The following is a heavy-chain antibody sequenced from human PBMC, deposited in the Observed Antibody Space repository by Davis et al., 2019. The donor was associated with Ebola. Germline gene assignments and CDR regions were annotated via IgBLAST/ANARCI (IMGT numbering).Heavy chain of an antibody. CDR1: GYTFTSYY. CDR2: INPSGGST. J-gene: IGHJ6*04. CDR3: ARGEFLFGELLLYYGMDV. Sequence: AASVKVSCKASGYTFTSYYMHWVRQAPGQGLEWMGIINPSGGSTSYAQKFQGRVTMTRDTSTSTVYMELSSLRSEDTAVYYCARGEFLFGELLLYYGMDVWGKGTTVTVSS. V-gene: IGHV1-46*01. D-gene: IGHD3-10*02.